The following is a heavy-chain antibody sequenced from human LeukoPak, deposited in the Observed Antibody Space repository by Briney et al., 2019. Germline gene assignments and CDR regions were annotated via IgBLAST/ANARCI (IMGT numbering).Heavy chain of an antibody. CDR1: GFTFSSSA. Sequence: GGSLRLSCAASGFTFSSSAISWVRQAPGKGLEWVSSISSSSSYIYYADSVKGRFTISRDNAKNSLYLQMNSLRAEDTAVYYCAKLVAATINIDYWGQGTLVTVSS. CDR3: AKLVAATINIDY. V-gene: IGHV3-21*01. D-gene: IGHD2-15*01. CDR2: ISSSSSYI. J-gene: IGHJ4*02.